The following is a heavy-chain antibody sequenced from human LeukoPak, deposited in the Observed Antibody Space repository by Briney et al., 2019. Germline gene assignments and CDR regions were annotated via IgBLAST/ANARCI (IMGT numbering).Heavy chain of an antibody. Sequence: RASVKVSCKASGYTFITYGITWVRQAPGQGLEWMGGIIPIFGTANYAQKFQGRVTITADESTSTAYMELSSLRSEDTAVYYCARDGSSGWYYFDYWGQGTLVTVSS. CDR1: GYTFITYG. D-gene: IGHD6-19*01. J-gene: IGHJ4*02. V-gene: IGHV1-69*13. CDR3: ARDGSSGWYYFDY. CDR2: IIPIFGTA.